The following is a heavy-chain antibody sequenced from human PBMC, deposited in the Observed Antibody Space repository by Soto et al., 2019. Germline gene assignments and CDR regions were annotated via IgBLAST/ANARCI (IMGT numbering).Heavy chain of an antibody. J-gene: IGHJ6*02. CDR2: IIPIFGTA. Sequence: GASVKVSCKASGYTFSSYAISWVRQAPGQGLEWMGGIIPIFGTANYAQKFQGRVTITADESTSTAYMELSSLRSEDTAVYYCARDGAMVRGGYYYYGMDVWGQGTTVTSP. CDR3: ARDGAMVRGGYYYYGMDV. V-gene: IGHV1-69*13. D-gene: IGHD3-10*01. CDR1: GYTFSSYA.